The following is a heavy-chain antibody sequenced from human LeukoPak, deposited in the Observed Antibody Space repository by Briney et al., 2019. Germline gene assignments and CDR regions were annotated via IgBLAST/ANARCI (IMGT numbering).Heavy chain of an antibody. CDR1: GGSFSNYY. V-gene: IGHV4-34*01. CDR2: INHSGS. D-gene: IGHD3-10*01. J-gene: IGHJ4*02. CDR3: ARTMVRGVIIGRPFDY. Sequence: PSETLSLTCAVYGGSFSNYYWNWIRQPPGKGLEWIGEINHSGSTISVDTSKNQFSLRLSSVTAADTAVYYCARTMVRGVIIGRPFDYWGQGTLVTVSS.